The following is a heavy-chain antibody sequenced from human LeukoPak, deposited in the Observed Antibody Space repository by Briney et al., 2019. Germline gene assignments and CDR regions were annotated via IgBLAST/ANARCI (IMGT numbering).Heavy chain of an antibody. D-gene: IGHD3-10*01. J-gene: IGHJ4*02. V-gene: IGHV1-2*02. CDR3: ARDPYYGSGRPDY. Sequence: ASVKVSCKASGYTFTGYYMHWVRQAPGQGLEWMGWINPNSGGTNYAQKFQGRVTMTRDTSISTAYMELSRLRSDDTAVYYCARDPYYGSGRPDYWGQGTLVTVSS. CDR2: INPNSGGT. CDR1: GYTFTGYY.